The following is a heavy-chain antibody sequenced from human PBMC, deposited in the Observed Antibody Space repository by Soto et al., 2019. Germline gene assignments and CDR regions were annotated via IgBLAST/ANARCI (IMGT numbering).Heavy chain of an antibody. J-gene: IGHJ6*02. V-gene: IGHV3-74*01. Sequence: LRLSCAASGFTFSTYWMHWVRQAPGSGLVWVSRLNSDGSGTDYADSVKGRFTISRDDAKNTLYLQMNSLRAEDTAIYYCARELSAFGMDVWGQGTTVTVSS. CDR3: ARELSAFGMDV. CDR1: GFTFSTYW. D-gene: IGHD3-16*02. CDR2: LNSDGSGT.